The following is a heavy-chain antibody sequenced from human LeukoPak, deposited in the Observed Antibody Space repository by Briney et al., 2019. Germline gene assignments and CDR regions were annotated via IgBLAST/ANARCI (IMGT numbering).Heavy chain of an antibody. CDR2: IYYSGST. J-gene: IGHJ4*02. D-gene: IGHD1-26*01. CDR1: GVSISSYY. CDR3: ARGGSYYAY. V-gene: IGHV4-59*01. Sequence: SETLSLTCTVSGVSISSYYWSWIRQPPGKGLEWIGYIYYSGSTNYNPSLKSRVTISVDTSKNQFSLKLSSVTAADTAVYYWARGGSYYAYWGQGTLVTVSS.